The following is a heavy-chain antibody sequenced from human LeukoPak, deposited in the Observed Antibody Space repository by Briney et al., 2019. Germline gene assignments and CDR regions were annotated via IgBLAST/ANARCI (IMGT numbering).Heavy chain of an antibody. D-gene: IGHD1-26*01. CDR3: ARSRGSSGSYPFDY. V-gene: IGHV3-48*01. CDR2: ISSSSSTI. J-gene: IGHJ4*02. CDR1: GFTFSSYS. Sequence: GGSLRLSCAASGFTFSSYSMNWVRQAPGKGLEWVSYISSSSSTIYYAGSVKGRFTISRDNAKNSLFLQMNSLRAEDTAVYYCARSRGSSGSYPFDYWGQGTLVTVSS.